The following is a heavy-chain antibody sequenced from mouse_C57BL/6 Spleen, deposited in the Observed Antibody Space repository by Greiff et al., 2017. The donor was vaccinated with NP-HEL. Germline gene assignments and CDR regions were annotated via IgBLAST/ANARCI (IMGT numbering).Heavy chain of an antibody. CDR2: ISSGGSYT. D-gene: IGHD1-1*01. V-gene: IGHV5-6*02. CDR3: ARATTVVFDY. Sequence: DVKLVESGGDLVKPGGSLKLSCAASGFTFSSYGMSWVRQTPDKRLEWVATISSGGSYTYYPDSVKGRFTISRDNAKNTLYLQMSSLKSEDTAMYYCARATTVVFDYWGQGTTLTVSS. J-gene: IGHJ2*01. CDR1: GFTFSSYG.